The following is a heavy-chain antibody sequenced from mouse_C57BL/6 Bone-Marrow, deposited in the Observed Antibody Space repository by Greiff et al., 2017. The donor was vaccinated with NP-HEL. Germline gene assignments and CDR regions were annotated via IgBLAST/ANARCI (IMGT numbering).Heavy chain of an antibody. CDR1: GYTFTSYW. Sequence: QVQLQQPGAELVRPGTSVKLSCKASGYTFTSYWMHWVKQTPGQGLEWIGVIDPSDSYTNYNQKFKGKATLTVDTSSSTAYMQLSSLTSEDSAVYYCERDLYDYDPDDWGQGTTLTVSS. J-gene: IGHJ2*01. CDR2: IDPSDSYT. CDR3: ERDLYDYDPDD. D-gene: IGHD2-4*01. V-gene: IGHV1-59*01.